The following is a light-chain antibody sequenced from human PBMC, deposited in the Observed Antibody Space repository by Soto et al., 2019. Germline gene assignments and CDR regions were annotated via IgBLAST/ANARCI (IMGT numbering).Light chain of an antibody. Sequence: QSALTQPASVSGSPGQSITISCTGTSSDVGGYNYVSWYQQHPGKAPKLMIYEVSNRPSGVSNRFSGSKSGNTDCLTISGLQAEDEADYYCSSYTSSSTLNVFGTGTKLTVL. CDR3: SSYTSSSTLNV. CDR1: SSDVGGYNY. V-gene: IGLV2-14*01. J-gene: IGLJ1*01. CDR2: EVS.